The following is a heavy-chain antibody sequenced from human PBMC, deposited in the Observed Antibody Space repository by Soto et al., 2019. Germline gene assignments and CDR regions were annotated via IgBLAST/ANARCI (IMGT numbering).Heavy chain of an antibody. D-gene: IGHD1-1*01. V-gene: IGHV1-18*01. CDR3: ARSRRTGTTLLQFDP. J-gene: IGHJ5*02. CDR1: GYTFTSYG. Sequence: QVQLVQSGAEVKKPGASVKVSCKASGYTFTSYGISWVRQAPGQGLEWMGWISAYNGNTNYAQKLQGRVTMTTNTSTSTAYMELRSLRSDDTAVYYCARSRRTGTTLLQFDPWGQGTLVTVSS. CDR2: ISAYNGNT.